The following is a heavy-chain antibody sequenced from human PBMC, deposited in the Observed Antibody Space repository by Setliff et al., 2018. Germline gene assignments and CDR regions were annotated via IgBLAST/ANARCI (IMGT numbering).Heavy chain of an antibody. Sequence: GSGPTLVNPTETLTLTCTFSGLSLTTIGVGVGWIRQPPGKALEWLALIYWDDDKRYSPSLKSRLTITKDTSKNQVALIMTNMDPVDTATYFCAHILVVVTATGYYFDYWGQGALVTVSS. CDR2: IYWDDDK. CDR1: GLSLTTIGVG. J-gene: IGHJ4*02. V-gene: IGHV2-5*02. D-gene: IGHD2-21*02. CDR3: AHILVVVTATGYYFDY.